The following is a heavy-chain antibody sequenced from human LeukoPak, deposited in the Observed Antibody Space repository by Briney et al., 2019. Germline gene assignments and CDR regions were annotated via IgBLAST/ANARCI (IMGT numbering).Heavy chain of an antibody. J-gene: IGHJ4*02. CDR3: VREGAYSTSSPAGY. CDR2: ISSTSNHR. CDR1: GFTFRSFS. V-gene: IGHV3-21*01. D-gene: IGHD6-6*01. Sequence: KTGGSLRLSCAASGFTFRSFSMTWVRQAPGKGLEWVAAISSTSNHRYHADSVKGRSIISRDNARNSLFLQMNILTAEDTAIYYCVREGAYSTSSPAGYWGQGTLVSVSS.